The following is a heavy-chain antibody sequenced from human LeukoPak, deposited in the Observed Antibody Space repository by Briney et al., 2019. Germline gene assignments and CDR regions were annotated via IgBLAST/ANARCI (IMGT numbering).Heavy chain of an antibody. Sequence: SQTLSLTCAISGDSVSSNSAAWNRIRQSPSRGLEWLGRTYYRSNWYNDYAVSVKSRITINPDTSKNQFSLHLNSVTPDDTAVYYCARGGGHGYSFDYWGQGTLVTVSS. V-gene: IGHV6-1*01. J-gene: IGHJ4*02. D-gene: IGHD2-15*01. CDR1: GDSVSSNSAA. CDR3: ARGGGHGYSFDY. CDR2: TYYRSNWYN.